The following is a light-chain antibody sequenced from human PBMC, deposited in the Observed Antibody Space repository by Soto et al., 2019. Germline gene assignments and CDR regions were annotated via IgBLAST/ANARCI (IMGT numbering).Light chain of an antibody. Sequence: GDRVTITCRASQSVSSWVAWYQQKPGKAPKLLIYDASNLESGGASTFGGSASGTEFTLTISSLQPDDVATYFCQQYNSYPNTFGQRTKVDIK. CDR2: DAS. J-gene: IGKJ2*01. CDR3: QQYNSYPNT. CDR1: QSVSSW. V-gene: IGKV1-5*01.